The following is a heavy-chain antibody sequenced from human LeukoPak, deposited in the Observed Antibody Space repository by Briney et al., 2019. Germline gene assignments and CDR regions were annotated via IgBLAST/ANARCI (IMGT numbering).Heavy chain of an antibody. Sequence: GGSLRLSCTASGFTFSAYAMMWVRQAPGKGPEWVSAIRGGGGSAFYADSVKGRFTISRDNSKYTLFLQMNSLRAEDTAVYYCAGDPNGDYIGAFDMWGPGTMVTVSS. V-gene: IGHV3-23*01. D-gene: IGHD4-17*01. CDR2: IRGGGGSA. J-gene: IGHJ3*02. CDR3: AGDPNGDYIGAFDM. CDR1: GFTFSAYA.